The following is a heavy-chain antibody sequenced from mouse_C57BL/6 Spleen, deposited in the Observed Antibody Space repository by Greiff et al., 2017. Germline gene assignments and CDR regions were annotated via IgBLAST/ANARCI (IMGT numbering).Heavy chain of an antibody. Sequence: QVQLKESGAELARPGASVKLSCKASGYTFTSYGISWVKQRTGQGLEWIGEIYPRSGNTYYNEKFKGKATLTADKSSSTAYMELRSLTSEDSAVYFCARYGDYDGDWYFDVWGTGTTVTVSS. CDR3: ARYGDYDGDWYFDV. D-gene: IGHD2-4*01. J-gene: IGHJ1*03. CDR2: IYPRSGNT. V-gene: IGHV1-81*01. CDR1: GYTFTSYG.